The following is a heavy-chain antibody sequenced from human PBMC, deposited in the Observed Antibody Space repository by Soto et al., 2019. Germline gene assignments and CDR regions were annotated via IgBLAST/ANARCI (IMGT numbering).Heavy chain of an antibody. J-gene: IGHJ4*02. CDR3: SRGGTGDLDY. V-gene: IGHV4-4*02. Sequence: QVQLQESGPGLVKPSGTLSLTCAVSGGSISSTNWWSWVRQPPGKGLEWIGEIYHSGSTNYNPSLKSPVTISVDKSKNQFSLKLNSVPAADRAVYYCSRGGTGDLDYWGQGTLVTVSS. D-gene: IGHD7-27*01. CDR1: GGSISSTNW. CDR2: IYHSGST.